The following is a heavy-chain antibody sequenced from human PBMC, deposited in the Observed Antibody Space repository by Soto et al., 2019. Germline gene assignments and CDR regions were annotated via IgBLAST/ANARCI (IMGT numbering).Heavy chain of an antibody. CDR3: ARDGRTLKPGIEAAGNRAYYYHGMDV. D-gene: IGHD6-13*01. V-gene: IGHV1-18*01. CDR1: GYTFTSYG. Sequence: ASVKVSCKASGYTFTSYGISWVRQAPGQGLEWMGWISAYNGNTNYAQKLQGRVTMTTDTSTSTAYMELRSLRSDDTAVYYCARDGRTLKPGIEAAGNRAYYYHGMDVSGQGTTVTVSS. J-gene: IGHJ6*02. CDR2: ISAYNGNT.